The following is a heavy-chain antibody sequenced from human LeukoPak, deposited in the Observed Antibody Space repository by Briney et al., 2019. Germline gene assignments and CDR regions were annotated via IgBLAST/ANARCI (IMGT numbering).Heavy chain of an antibody. Sequence: PGGSLRLSCAASGFTFSSYAMSWVRQAPGKGLEWVSAISGSGGSTYYADSVKGRFTISRDNSKNTLYLQMNSLRAEDTAVYYCADFGERVRVFDYWGQGTLVTVSS. D-gene: IGHD3-10*01. J-gene: IGHJ4*02. V-gene: IGHV3-23*01. CDR1: GFTFSSYA. CDR3: ADFGERVRVFDY. CDR2: ISGSGGST.